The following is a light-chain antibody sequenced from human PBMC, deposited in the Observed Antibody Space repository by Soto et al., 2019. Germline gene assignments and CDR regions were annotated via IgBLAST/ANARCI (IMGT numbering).Light chain of an antibody. CDR1: QRVSSSY. J-gene: IGKJ5*01. Sequence: EIVLTQSPGTLSLSPGEGATLSGRAIQRVSSSYIAWYQQRPCQTPSLLIYGASTRATGIPDRFSGSGSGTHFTLTISRRAPGDFAVYYCQHFGGTTFTFGQGTRLEIK. V-gene: IGKV3-20*01. CDR3: QHFGGTTFT. CDR2: GAS.